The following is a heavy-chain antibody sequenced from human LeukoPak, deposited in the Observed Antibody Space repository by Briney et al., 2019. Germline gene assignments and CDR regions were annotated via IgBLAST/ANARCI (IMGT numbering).Heavy chain of an antibody. CDR3: ARESYYYDSSGYPYWYFDL. CDR1: GGSISSYY. CDR2: IYTSGST. V-gene: IGHV4-4*07. J-gene: IGHJ2*01. Sequence: SETLSLTCTVSGGSISSYYWSWIRQPAGKGLEWIGRIYTSGSTNYNPFLKSRVTISVDKSKNQFSLKLSSVTAADTAVYYCARESYYYDSSGYPYWYFDLWGRGTLVTVSS. D-gene: IGHD3-22*01.